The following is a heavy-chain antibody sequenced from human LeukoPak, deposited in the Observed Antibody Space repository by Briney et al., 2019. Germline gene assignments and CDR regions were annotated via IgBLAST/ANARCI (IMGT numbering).Heavy chain of an antibody. J-gene: IGHJ4*02. D-gene: IGHD6-13*01. CDR1: GFTFSSYW. CDR3: ARGRGVGSWLDY. Sequence: GESLKISCAASGFTFSSYWMSWVRQAPGKGLEWVANIKQDGSEKYYVDSVKGRFTISRDNAKNSLYLQMNSLRAEDTAVYYCARGRGVGSWLDYWGQGTLVTVSS. V-gene: IGHV3-7*01. CDR2: IKQDGSEK.